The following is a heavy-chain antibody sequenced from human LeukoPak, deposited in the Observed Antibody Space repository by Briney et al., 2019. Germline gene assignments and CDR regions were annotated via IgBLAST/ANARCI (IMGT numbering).Heavy chain of an antibody. Sequence: GGPLRLSCAVSGFTVRSNYMNWVRQAPGKGLEWVANIKQDGSEKYYVDSVKGRFTISRDNAKNSLYLQMNSLRAEDTAVYYCARDDYGDYLSWGQGTLVTVSS. D-gene: IGHD4-17*01. V-gene: IGHV3-7*01. CDR1: GFTVRSNY. J-gene: IGHJ5*02. CDR3: ARDDYGDYLS. CDR2: IKQDGSEK.